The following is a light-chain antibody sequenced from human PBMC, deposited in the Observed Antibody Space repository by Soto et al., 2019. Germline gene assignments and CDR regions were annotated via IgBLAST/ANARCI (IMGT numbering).Light chain of an antibody. V-gene: IGLV2-23*02. J-gene: IGLJ2*01. CDR1: SSDVGSYNL. CDR2: EAT. CDR3: CSYAGSNTFV. Sequence: QSALTQPASVSGSPGQSITISCTGTSSDVGSYNLVSWYQHHPGKAPKLLIYEATNRPSGVSDRVSVSRSGNTASLTISGLQAEDEADYYCCSYAGSNTFVFGGGTKLTVL.